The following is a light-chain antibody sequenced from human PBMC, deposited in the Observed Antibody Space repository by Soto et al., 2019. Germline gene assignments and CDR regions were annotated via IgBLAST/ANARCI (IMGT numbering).Light chain of an antibody. Sequence: QSVLTQPPSASGSPGQSVTISCTGTSSDVGGYSYVSWYQQHPGKAPKLIIYEVNKRPSGVPARFSGSKSGNTASLTVSGVQAEDEADYYCSSHAGSNHVVFGGGTKLTVL. CDR1: SSDVGGYSY. CDR3: SSHAGSNHVV. J-gene: IGLJ2*01. V-gene: IGLV2-8*01. CDR2: EVN.